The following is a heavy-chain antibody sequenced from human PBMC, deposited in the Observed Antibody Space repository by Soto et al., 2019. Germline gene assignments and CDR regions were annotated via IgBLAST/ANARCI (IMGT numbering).Heavy chain of an antibody. CDR1: GFTVSSNY. CDR2: IYSGGST. J-gene: IGHJ6*02. V-gene: IGHV3-53*02. D-gene: IGHD3-16*01. CDR3: ASTPRLRFGHGMAV. Sequence: EVQLVETGGGLIQPGGSLRLSCAASGFTVSSNYMSWVRQAPGKGLEWVSVIYSGGSTYYADSVKGRFTISRDNSKNTLYLQMNSLRAEDTAVYYCASTPRLRFGHGMAVWGQGTTVTVSS.